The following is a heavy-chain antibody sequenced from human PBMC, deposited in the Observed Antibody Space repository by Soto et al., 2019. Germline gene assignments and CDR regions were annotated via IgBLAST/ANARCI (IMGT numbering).Heavy chain of an antibody. Sequence: QVQLVQSGAEVKKPGSSVKVSCKASGDTFNTSPINWVRQAPGQGPEWMGRIIPIFEIANYAQKFQGRVTITADKSTSTAYMELSSLRSEDTAVYYCARDFGVVVAVTHNWFDPWGQGTLVTVSS. J-gene: IGHJ5*02. V-gene: IGHV1-69*02. CDR3: ARDFGVVVAVTHNWFDP. CDR2: IIPIFEIA. CDR1: GDTFNTSP. D-gene: IGHD2-15*01.